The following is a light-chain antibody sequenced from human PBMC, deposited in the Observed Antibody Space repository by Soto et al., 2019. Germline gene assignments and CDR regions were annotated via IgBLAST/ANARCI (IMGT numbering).Light chain of an antibody. CDR1: QSVSSN. CDR3: QQYYNWLT. V-gene: IGKV3-15*01. Sequence: EIVMTQSPATLSVPPGERATLSCRASQSVSSNLAWYQQKPGQAPRLLIYGASTRATGIPARFSGSGSGTEFTLTISSLQSEDFAVYYCQQYYNWLTFGGGTKVEIK. CDR2: GAS. J-gene: IGKJ4*01.